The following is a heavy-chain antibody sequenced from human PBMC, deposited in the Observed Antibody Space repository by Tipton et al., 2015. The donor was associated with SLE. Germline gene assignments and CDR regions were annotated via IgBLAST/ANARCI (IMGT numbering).Heavy chain of an antibody. V-gene: IGHV5-51*01. CDR2: IYPGDSDT. Sequence: QLVQSGAEVKKPGESLRISCKGSGYRFSGYWIGWVRQMPGKGLEWMGIIYPGDSDTRYSPSFEGRVTISVDRSTGTAYLQWSSLKASDTAVYYCAVVGVSSEFVDYYTMDVWGQGTTVTVSS. CDR3: AVVGVSSEFVDYYTMDV. J-gene: IGHJ6*02. CDR1: GYRFSGYW. D-gene: IGHD1-26*01.